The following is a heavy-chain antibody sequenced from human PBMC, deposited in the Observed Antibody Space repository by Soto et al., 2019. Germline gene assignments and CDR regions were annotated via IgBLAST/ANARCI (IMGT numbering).Heavy chain of an antibody. CDR2: ISTYNGNT. V-gene: IGHV1-18*01. CDR1: GYTFTSYG. CDR3: ARDREYNWNYNWFDP. J-gene: IGHJ5*02. D-gene: IGHD1-7*01. Sequence: ASVKLSCKASGYTFTSYGISWVRQAPGQGLEWMGWISTYNGNTNFTQKLQGRVTMTTDTSTSTAYMELRSLRSDDTAVYYCARDREYNWNYNWFDPWGQGTLVTVSS.